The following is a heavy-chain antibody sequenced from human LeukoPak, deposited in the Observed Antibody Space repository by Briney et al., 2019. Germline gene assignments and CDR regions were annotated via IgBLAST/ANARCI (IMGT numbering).Heavy chain of an antibody. D-gene: IGHD3-3*01. V-gene: IGHV3-48*01. Sequence: GGSLRLSCAASGFTFSSYSMSWVRQAPGKGLEWVSYISSSSTIYYADSVKGRFTISRDNAKNSLYLQMNSLRAEDTAVYYCARESPIFGVVIIRGDFDYWGQGTLVTVSS. CDR2: ISSSSTI. J-gene: IGHJ4*02. CDR3: ARESPIFGVVIIRGDFDY. CDR1: GFTFSSYS.